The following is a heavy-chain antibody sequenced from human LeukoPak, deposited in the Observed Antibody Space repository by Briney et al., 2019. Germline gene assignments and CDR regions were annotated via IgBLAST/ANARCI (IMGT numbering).Heavy chain of an antibody. D-gene: IGHD1-26*01. Sequence: GGSLRLSCAASGFTFSSYSMNWVRQAPGKGLEWVSSISSSSSYIYYADSVKGRFTIFRDNAKNSLCLQMNSLRAEDTAVYYCARGSGRSYPPFDYWGQGTLVTVSS. V-gene: IGHV3-21*01. CDR1: GFTFSSYS. J-gene: IGHJ4*02. CDR2: ISSSSSYI. CDR3: ARGSGRSYPPFDY.